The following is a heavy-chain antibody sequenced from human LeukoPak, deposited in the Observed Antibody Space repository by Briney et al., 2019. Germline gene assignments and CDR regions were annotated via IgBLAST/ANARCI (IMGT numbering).Heavy chain of an antibody. Sequence: PGGSLRLSCAASGFTFSSYAMSWVRQAPGKGLEWVSAISGSGGSTYYADSVKGRFTISRDNSKNTLYLQMNSLRAEDTAVYYCAKMTGGPAIYYYYGMDVWGQGTTVTVSS. V-gene: IGHV3-23*01. J-gene: IGHJ6*02. CDR2: ISGSGGST. D-gene: IGHD3-9*01. CDR1: GFTFSSYA. CDR3: AKMTGGPAIYYYYGMDV.